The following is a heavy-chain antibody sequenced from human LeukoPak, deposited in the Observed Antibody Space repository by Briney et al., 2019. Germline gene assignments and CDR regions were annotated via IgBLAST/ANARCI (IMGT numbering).Heavy chain of an antibody. V-gene: IGHV4-39*07. CDR3: ARVRSVAAAGTEYYFDY. Sequence: SETLSLTCTVSGGSISSSSYYWGWIRQPPGKGLEWIGSIYYSGSTYYNPSLKSRVTISVDTSKNQFSLKLSSVTAADTAVYYCARVRSVAAAGTEYYFDYWGQGTLVTVSS. J-gene: IGHJ4*02. CDR2: IYYSGST. D-gene: IGHD6-13*01. CDR1: GGSISSSSYY.